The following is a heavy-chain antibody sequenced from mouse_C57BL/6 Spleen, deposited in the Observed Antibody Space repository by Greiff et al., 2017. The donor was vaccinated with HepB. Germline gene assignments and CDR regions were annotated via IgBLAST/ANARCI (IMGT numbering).Heavy chain of an antibody. CDR2: IWRGGST. D-gene: IGHD2-4*01. V-gene: IGHV2-5*01. CDR3: AKNSGSYDYDWFAY. CDR1: GFSLTSYG. Sequence: VKLMESGPGLVQPSQSLSITCTVSGFSLTSYGVHWVRQSPGKGLEWLGVIWRGGSTDYNAAFMSRLSITKDNSKSQVFFKMNSLQADDTAIYYCAKNSGSYDYDWFAYWGQGTLVTVSA. J-gene: IGHJ3*01.